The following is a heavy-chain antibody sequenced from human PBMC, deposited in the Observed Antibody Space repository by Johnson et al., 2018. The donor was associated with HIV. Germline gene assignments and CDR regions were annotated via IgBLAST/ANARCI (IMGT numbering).Heavy chain of an antibody. V-gene: IGHV3-11*04. CDR2: ISSSGTAK. CDR3: AREMAWEDAFDI. J-gene: IGHJ3*02. CDR1: GFTFSDYY. Sequence: QVHLVESGGGLVKPGGSLRLSCAASGFTFSDYYMNWVRQAPGKGLEWLSYISSSGTAKYYADSVKGRFTISRDNAKNSLYLQMNSLRAEDTAVFYCAREMAWEDAFDIWGQGTMVTVSS. D-gene: IGHD5-24*01.